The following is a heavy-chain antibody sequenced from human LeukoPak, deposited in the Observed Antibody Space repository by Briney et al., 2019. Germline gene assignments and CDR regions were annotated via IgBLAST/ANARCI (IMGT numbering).Heavy chain of an antibody. CDR1: TYTLSELS. V-gene: IGHV1-24*01. CDR3: STSGSGSGTYYLPFDY. D-gene: IGHD3-10*01. J-gene: IGHJ4*02. CDR2: FDPEDGET. Sequence: ASVKVSCKVSTYTLSELSMHWVRQAPGKGLEWMGGFDPEDGETIYAQKFQGRLTMTEDTSTGTAYMELSSLISEDTAVYYCSTSGSGSGTYYLPFDYWGQGTLITVSS.